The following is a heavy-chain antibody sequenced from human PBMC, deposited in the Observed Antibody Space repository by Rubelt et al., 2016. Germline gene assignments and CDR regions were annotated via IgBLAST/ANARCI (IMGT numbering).Heavy chain of an antibody. CDR1: GFTFSSYG. V-gene: IGHV3-33*01. D-gene: IGHD6-13*01. CDR3: ARDFPWGYSSPGDGFDI. Sequence: QVQLVESGGGVVQPGRSLRLSCAASGFTFSSYGMHWVRQAPGKGLEWVAVIWYDGSNKYYADSVKGRFTISRDNSKNTLYLQMNSLRGEDTAVYYGARDFPWGYSSPGDGFDIWGQGTMVTVSS. J-gene: IGHJ3*02. CDR2: IWYDGSNK.